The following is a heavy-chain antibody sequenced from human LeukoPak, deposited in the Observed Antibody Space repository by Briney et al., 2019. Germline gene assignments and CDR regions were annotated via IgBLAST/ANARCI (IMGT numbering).Heavy chain of an antibody. J-gene: IGHJ4*02. CDR2: ISGRGGST. V-gene: IGHV3-23*01. CDR3: ARGSGYSYSFTGRERTKSRLDY. Sequence: GGPLRLSCAASGFTFSSYAMSWVRQAPGKGLEWVSLISGRGGSTYYADSVKGRFTISRDSSKNTLYLQMNSLRAADTAVYYCARGSGYSYSFTGRERTKSRLDYWGQGTLVTVSS. CDR1: GFTFSSYA. D-gene: IGHD5-18*01.